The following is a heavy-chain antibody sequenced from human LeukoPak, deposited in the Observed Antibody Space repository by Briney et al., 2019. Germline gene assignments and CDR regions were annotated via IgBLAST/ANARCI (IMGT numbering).Heavy chain of an antibody. V-gene: IGHV4-59*01. CDR2: IYYSGST. CDR1: GGSISSYY. J-gene: IGHJ3*02. CDR3: ARESASYDFWSGYYGDAFDI. D-gene: IGHD3-3*01. Sequence: SETLSLTCTVSGGSISSYYWSWIRQPPGKGLEWIGYIYYSGSTNYNPSLKSRVTISVDTSKNQFSLKLSSVTAADTAVYYCARESASYDFWSGYYGDAFDIWGQGTMVTVSS.